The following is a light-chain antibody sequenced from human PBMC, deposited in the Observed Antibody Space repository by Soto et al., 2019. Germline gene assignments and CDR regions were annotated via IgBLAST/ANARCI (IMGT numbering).Light chain of an antibody. CDR3: QQYNKWPLIT. J-gene: IGKJ5*01. CDR2: GAS. V-gene: IGKV3D-15*01. CDR1: QSVSSSY. Sequence: EIVMTQSPATLSLSPGERATLSCRASQSVSSSYLAWYQQKPGQAPRLIIYGASTRANGTPARFSGSGSGTDLTLTISSLQSEDFALYYGQQYNKWPLITFGLGTRLEIK.